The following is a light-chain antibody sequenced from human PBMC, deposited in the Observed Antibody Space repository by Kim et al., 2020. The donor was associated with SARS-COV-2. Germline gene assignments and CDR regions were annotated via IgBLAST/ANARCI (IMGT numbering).Light chain of an antibody. CDR3: QSYDTRLSGWI. CDR1: SSNIGANYD. V-gene: IGLV1-40*01. CDR2: AND. Sequence: QLVLTQPPSVSGAPGQRVTISCTGTSSNIGANYDVHWYQDLPGTAPKLLIYANDNRPSGVPDRFSGSKSDTSASLAITGLQAEDEADYYCQSYDTRLSGWIFGGGTKVTVL. J-gene: IGLJ2*01.